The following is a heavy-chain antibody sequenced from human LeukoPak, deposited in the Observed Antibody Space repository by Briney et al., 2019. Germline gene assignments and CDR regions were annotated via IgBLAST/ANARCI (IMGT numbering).Heavy chain of an antibody. D-gene: IGHD3-10*01. CDR1: GFTVSNNY. CDR3: ARDRFDKSIWFGELLYYYYYYGMDV. J-gene: IGHJ6*02. V-gene: IGHV3-53*05. CDR2: IYSGGST. Sequence: GGSLRLSCAASGFTVSNNYMSWVRQAPGKGLEWVSVIYSGGSTYYADSVKGRFTISRDNSKNTLYLQMNSLRAEDTAVYYCARDRFDKSIWFGELLYYYYYYGMDVWGQGTTVTVSS.